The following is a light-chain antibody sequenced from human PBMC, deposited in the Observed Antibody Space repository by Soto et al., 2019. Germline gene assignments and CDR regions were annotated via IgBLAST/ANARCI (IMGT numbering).Light chain of an antibody. CDR2: DAS. CDR1: QSVSNN. J-gene: IGKJ1*01. V-gene: IGKV3-15*01. Sequence: EVVMTQSPATLSVSPGEGVTLSCRACQSVSNNLAWYQQRRGQAPRLLIYDASTRATGIPARFTGSGSGTEFSLTISSLQSEDFAVFYCQQYKTWPRTFGQGTKVEIK. CDR3: QQYKTWPRT.